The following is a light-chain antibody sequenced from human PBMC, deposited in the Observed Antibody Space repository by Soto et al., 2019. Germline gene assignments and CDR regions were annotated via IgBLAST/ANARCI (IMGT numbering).Light chain of an antibody. Sequence: DVQMTHTPSTLSASVGDRVTITCRASQRVSIWLAWDQQKPGKAPKLLIYKTSSLESGVPSRFSGSGSGAEYTLTISSLKPDYEGTYYCQQYNSYLSTFGKGTNVEIK. CDR3: QQYNSYLST. CDR1: QRVSIW. V-gene: IGKV1-5*03. J-gene: IGKJ1*01. CDR2: KTS.